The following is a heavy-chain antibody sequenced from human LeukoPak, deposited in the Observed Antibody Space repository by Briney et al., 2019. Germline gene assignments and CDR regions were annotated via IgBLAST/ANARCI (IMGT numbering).Heavy chain of an antibody. CDR2: IHYSGDT. V-gene: IGHV4-39*01. D-gene: IGHD1-26*01. J-gene: IGHJ6*03. CDR1: DDSITTSNSL. CDR3: ARGSRGRYSYYYYYYMDV. Sequence: PSETLSLTCSVSDDSITTSNSLWGWIRQPPGKGLEWIGSIHYSGDTYYNPSLKSRVTIPVHTSKNQFSLKLSSVTAADTAVYFCARGSRGRYSYYYYYYMDVWGKGTTVTVSS.